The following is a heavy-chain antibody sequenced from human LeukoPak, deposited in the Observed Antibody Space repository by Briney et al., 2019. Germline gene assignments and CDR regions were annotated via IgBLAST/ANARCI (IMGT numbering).Heavy chain of an antibody. CDR2: VYNGGGT. CDR1: GGSYF. V-gene: IGHV4-39*01. Sequence: SETLSLTCSVSGGSYFWGWIRQAPGRGLGWIGTVYNGGGTYYNPSFQSRVSISVDSSKNQFSLRLTSVTAADTAVYYCATSSRVEFGAFNIWGQGTMVTVSS. D-gene: IGHD3-10*01. CDR3: ATSSRVEFGAFNI. J-gene: IGHJ3*02.